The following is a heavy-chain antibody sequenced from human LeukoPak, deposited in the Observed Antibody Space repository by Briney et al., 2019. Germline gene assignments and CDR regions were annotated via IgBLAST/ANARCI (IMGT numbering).Heavy chain of an antibody. CDR2: ISSSSSTI. V-gene: IGHV3-48*01. Sequence: PGGSLRLSCAASGFTFSSHSMNWVRQAPGKGLEWVSYISSSSSTIYYADSVKGRFTISRDNAKNSLYLQMNSLRAEDTAVYYCARDEGYGYCSSTSCYPEDYWGQGTLVTVSS. D-gene: IGHD2-2*01. CDR3: ARDEGYGYCSSTSCYPEDY. J-gene: IGHJ4*02. CDR1: GFTFSSHS.